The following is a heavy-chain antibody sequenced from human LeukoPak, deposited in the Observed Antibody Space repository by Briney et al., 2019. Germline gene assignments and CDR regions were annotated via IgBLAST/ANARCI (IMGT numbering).Heavy chain of an antibody. CDR1: GFTLSSYA. CDR3: VTHYGASSGAFAI. J-gene: IGHJ3*02. D-gene: IGHD4-17*01. CDR2: ISSSSSDI. V-gene: IGHV3-21*01. Sequence: GESLKLSCTGSGFTLSSYAMNWVRRAPGQGLEWVSSISSSSSDIYYTDSVKGRFTISRDNAKNSLYLQMNSLRAEDTAVYYCVTHYGASSGAFAIRGPGTIVTVSS.